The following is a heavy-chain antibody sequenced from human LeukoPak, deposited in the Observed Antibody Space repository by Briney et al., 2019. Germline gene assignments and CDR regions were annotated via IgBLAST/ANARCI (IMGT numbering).Heavy chain of an antibody. CDR3: ARDLAGSGWYWYFDL. V-gene: IGHV1-46*01. D-gene: IGHD6-19*01. Sequence: ASVKASCKASGYTFTSYYMHWVRQAPGQGLEWMGIINLSGGSTSYAQKFQGRVTMTRDTSTSTVYMELSSLRSEDTAVYYCARDLAGSGWYWYFDLWGRGTLVTVSS. J-gene: IGHJ2*01. CDR2: INLSGGST. CDR1: GYTFTSYY.